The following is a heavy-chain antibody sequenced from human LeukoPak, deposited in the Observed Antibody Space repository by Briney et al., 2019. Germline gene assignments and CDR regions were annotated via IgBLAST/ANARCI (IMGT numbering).Heavy chain of an antibody. V-gene: IGHV3-30*02. CDR2: IRYDGSNK. Sequence: GGSLRLSCGASGFTFNSYGMHWVRQAPGKGLEWVAFIRYDGSNKYYADSVKGRFTISRDNSKNTLYMQMTSLRAEDTAVYYCAKVRGLAYCSGGSCLIDYWGQGTLVTVSS. CDR3: AKVRGLAYCSGGSCLIDY. J-gene: IGHJ4*02. D-gene: IGHD2-15*01. CDR1: GFTFNSYG.